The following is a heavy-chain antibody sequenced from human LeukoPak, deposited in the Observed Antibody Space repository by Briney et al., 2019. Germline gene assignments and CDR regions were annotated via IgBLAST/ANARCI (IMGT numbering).Heavy chain of an antibody. D-gene: IGHD3-10*01. CDR3: AREGGSGSWYYFDY. Sequence: GGSLRLSCAASGFSFSDYYMNWIRQAPGKGLEWVSYITTSSRYTNYADSVKGRFTISRDNAKNSLYLQMNSLRAEDTAVYFCAREGGSGSWYYFDYWGQGTLVTVSS. J-gene: IGHJ4*02. CDR2: ITTSSRYT. CDR1: GFSFSDYY. V-gene: IGHV3-11*05.